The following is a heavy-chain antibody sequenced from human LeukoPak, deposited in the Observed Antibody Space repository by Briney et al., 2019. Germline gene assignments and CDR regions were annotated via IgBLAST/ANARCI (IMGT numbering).Heavy chain of an antibody. V-gene: IGHV4-38-2*02. CDR3: AREKALMDHYDFSGYDWEY. J-gene: IGHJ4*02. D-gene: IGHD3-22*01. Sequence: SETLSLTCTVSGYSISTLSNWGWIRQSPGKGLEWVASIYHGGSTHYNPSLRGRVTISMDTSKNQISLTLTSVTAADTAVYYCAREKALMDHYDFSGYDWEYWGQGSLVIVSS. CDR2: IYHGGST. CDR1: GYSISTLSN.